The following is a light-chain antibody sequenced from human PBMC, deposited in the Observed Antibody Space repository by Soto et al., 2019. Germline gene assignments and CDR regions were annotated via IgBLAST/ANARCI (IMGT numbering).Light chain of an antibody. J-gene: IGKJ4*01. CDR1: QSISTS. CDR3: QQYYRWPLT. CDR2: GAS. Sequence: EIVMTQSPASLSVSPGERATLSCRASQSISTSLAWYQQKPGQAPSLLIYGASTRATGVPVPFTGSGSGTEFTLTISSLQSEDFALYFCQQYYRWPLTFGGGTKVEI. V-gene: IGKV3-15*01.